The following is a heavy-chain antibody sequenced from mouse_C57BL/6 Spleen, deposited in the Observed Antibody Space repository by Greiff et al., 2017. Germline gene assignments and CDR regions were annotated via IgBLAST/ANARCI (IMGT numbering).Heavy chain of an antibody. CDR3: ARGHYYRDY. J-gene: IGHJ4*01. CDR2: INPNNGGT. V-gene: IGHV1-18*01. Sequence: EVQLQQSGPELVKPGASVTIPCKASGYTFTDYNMDWVKQSHGKSLEWIGDINPNNGGTIYNQKFKGKATLTVDKSSSTAYMELRSLTSEDTAVYYCARGHYYRDYWGQGTSVTVSS. CDR1: GYTFTDYN. D-gene: IGHD2-1*01.